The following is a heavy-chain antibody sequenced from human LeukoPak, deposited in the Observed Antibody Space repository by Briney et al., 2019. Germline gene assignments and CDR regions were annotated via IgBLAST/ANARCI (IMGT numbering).Heavy chain of an antibody. CDR3: ARDVYNMGDY. CDR1: GFTFISHT. V-gene: IGHV3-7*01. CDR2: IKQDGSEK. Sequence: GGSLRLSCAASGFTFISHTMSWVRQAPGKGLEWVANIKQDGSEKYYVDSVKGRFTISRDNAKNSLYLQMNSLRAEDTAVYYCARDVYNMGDYWGQGTLVTVSS. J-gene: IGHJ4*02. D-gene: IGHD1-1*01.